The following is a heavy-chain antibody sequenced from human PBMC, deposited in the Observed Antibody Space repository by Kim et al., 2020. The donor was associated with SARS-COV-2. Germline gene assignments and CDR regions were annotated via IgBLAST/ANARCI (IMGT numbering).Heavy chain of an antibody. CDR2: IWYDGSNK. V-gene: IGHV3-33*01. Sequence: GGSLRLSCAASGFTFSSYGMHWVRQAPGKGLEWVAVIWYDGSNKYYADSVKGRFTISRDNSKNTLYLQMNSLRAEDTAVYYCARGAAAVPSDLDYWGQGTLVTVSS. D-gene: IGHD6-13*01. CDR1: GFTFSSYG. J-gene: IGHJ4*02. CDR3: ARGAAAVPSDLDY.